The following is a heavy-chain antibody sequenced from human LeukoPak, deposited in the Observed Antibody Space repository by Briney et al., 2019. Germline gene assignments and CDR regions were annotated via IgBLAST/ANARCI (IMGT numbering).Heavy chain of an antibody. CDR3: AKGDSSSWYYFDY. V-gene: IGHV3-23*01. Sequence: GGSLRLSCAASGFTFRNYVMSWVRQAPGKGLEWVSVISASGGSTYCADSVKGRFTISRDNSRNTLHLQVSSLRAEDTAVYYCAKGDSSSWYYFDYWGQGTLVTVSS. CDR2: ISASGGST. D-gene: IGHD6-13*01. CDR1: GFTFRNYV. J-gene: IGHJ4*02.